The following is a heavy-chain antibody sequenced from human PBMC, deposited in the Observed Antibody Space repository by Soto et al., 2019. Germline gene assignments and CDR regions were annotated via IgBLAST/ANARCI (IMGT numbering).Heavy chain of an antibody. CDR2: IFSNDEK. CDR3: ARTYYDFWSGYASYFDY. J-gene: IGHJ4*02. CDR1: GFSLSNARMG. D-gene: IGHD3-3*01. V-gene: IGHV2-26*01. Sequence: SGPTLVNPTETLTLTCTVSGFSLSNARMGVSWIRQPPGKALEWLAHIFSNDEKSYSTSLKSRLTISKDTSKSQVVLTMTNMDPVDTATYYCARTYYDFWSGYASYFDYWGQGTLVTVSS.